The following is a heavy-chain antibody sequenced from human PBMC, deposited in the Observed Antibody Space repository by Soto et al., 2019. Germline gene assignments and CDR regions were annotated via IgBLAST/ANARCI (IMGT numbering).Heavy chain of an antibody. CDR3: TSRIRTTNDT. Sequence: EVQLVESGGGLVKPGESLRLSCVASGFPFTTVWMNWVRQAPGKGPEWLGRVKTQAEGATTDYAAPAKGSFILFRDDSLTAVYLQMTSMIIEDTSLYYCTSRIRTTNDTLGQGTLVTLSS. CDR2: VKTQAEGATT. CDR1: GFPFTTVW. D-gene: IGHD1-1*01. V-gene: IGHV3-15*07. J-gene: IGHJ5*02.